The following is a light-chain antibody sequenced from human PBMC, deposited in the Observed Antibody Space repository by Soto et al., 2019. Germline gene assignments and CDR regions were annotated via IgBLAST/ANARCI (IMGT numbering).Light chain of an antibody. CDR1: SSDVGRYNY. J-gene: IGLJ1*01. CDR3: NSYTSSSTYV. V-gene: IGLV2-14*01. CDR2: EVS. Sequence: QSALTQPASVSGSPGQSITISCTGTSSDVGRYNYVSWYQRHPDKAPKLMIYEVSNRPSGVSNRFSGSKSGNTASLTISGLQAEDEADYYCNSYTSSSTYVFGTGTKVTVL.